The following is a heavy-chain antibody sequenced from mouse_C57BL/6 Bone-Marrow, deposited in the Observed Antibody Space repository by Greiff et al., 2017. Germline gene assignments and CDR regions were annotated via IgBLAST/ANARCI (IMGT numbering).Heavy chain of an antibody. CDR3: ANYGSSYRWFAY. CDR2: INPYNGGT. CDR1: GYTFTDYY. Sequence: EVQLQESGPVLVKPGASVKMSCKASGYTFTDYYMNWVKQSHGKSLEWIGVINPYNGGTSYNQKFKGKATLTVDKSSSTAYMELNSLTSEDSAVYYCANYGSSYRWFAYWGQGTLVTVSA. J-gene: IGHJ3*01. V-gene: IGHV1-19*01. D-gene: IGHD1-1*01.